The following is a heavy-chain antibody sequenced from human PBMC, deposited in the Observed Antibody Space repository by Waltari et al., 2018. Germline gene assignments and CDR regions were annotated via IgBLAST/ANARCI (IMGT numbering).Heavy chain of an antibody. CDR1: GGSISSSSYY. J-gene: IGHJ3*02. V-gene: IGHV4-39*01. CDR3: SRTIFGGVIYDAFDI. Sequence: QLQLQESGPGLVKPSETLSLTCTVSGGSISSSSYYWGWIRQPPGKGLEWIGSIYYSGGNLLHPALKSRVNISVDQFKNQFSPKLSSVAAGDTAVYYCSRTIFGGVIYDAFDIWGQGTMVTVSS. D-gene: IGHD3-3*01. CDR2: IYYSGGN.